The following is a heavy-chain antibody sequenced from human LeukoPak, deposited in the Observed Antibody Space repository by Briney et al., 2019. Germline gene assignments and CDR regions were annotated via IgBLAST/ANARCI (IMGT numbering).Heavy chain of an antibody. Sequence: SVKVSCKASGGTFSSYAISWVRQAPGQGLEWMGGIIPIFGTANYAQKFQGRVTITTDESTSTAYMELSSLRSEDTAVYYCATGPVDFYYFDYWGQGTLVTVSS. V-gene: IGHV1-69*05. CDR1: GGTFSSYA. J-gene: IGHJ4*02. D-gene: IGHD5-12*01. CDR2: IIPIFGTA. CDR3: ATGPVDFYYFDY.